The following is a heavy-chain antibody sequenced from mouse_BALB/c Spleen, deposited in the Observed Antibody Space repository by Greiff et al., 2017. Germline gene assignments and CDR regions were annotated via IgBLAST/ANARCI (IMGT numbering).Heavy chain of an antibody. CDR1: GYTFTSYY. CDR2: INPSNGGT. D-gene: IGHD1-1*01. J-gene: IGHJ4*01. CDR3: TRCYGGYAMDY. Sequence: QVQLKESGAELVKPGASVKLSCKASGYTFTSYYMYWVKQRPGQGLEWIGEINPSNGGTNFNEKFKSKATLTVDKSSSTAYMQLSSLTSEDSAVYYCTRCYGGYAMDYWGQGTSVTVSS. V-gene: IGHV1S81*02.